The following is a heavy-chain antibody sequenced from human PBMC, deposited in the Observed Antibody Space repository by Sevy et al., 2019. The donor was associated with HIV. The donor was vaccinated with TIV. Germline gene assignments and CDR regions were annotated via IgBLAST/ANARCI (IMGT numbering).Heavy chain of an antibody. D-gene: IGHD2-15*01. CDR3: ATLAGNCNTTHCSSHGYFDN. CDR1: GYTFTRYW. Sequence: GESLKISCQASGYTFTRYWIGWVRQLPGTGLVCMGIIYPGDSHTLYSPSFQGQVTISADKSITTAYLQWNSLTASDTAMFYCATLAGNCNTTHCSSHGYFDNWGQGTLVTVSS. CDR2: IYPGDSHT. V-gene: IGHV5-51*01. J-gene: IGHJ4*02.